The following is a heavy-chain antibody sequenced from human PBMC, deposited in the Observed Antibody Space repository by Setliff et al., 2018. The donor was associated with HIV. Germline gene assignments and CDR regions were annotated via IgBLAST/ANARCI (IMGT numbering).Heavy chain of an antibody. V-gene: IGHV4-39*01. CDR2: ISYGGNT. CDR1: GDSINSGPYS. D-gene: IGHD3-22*01. CDR3: ARRAGFSEGSGYWFY. J-gene: IGHJ4*02. Sequence: CTVSGDSINSGPYSWGWIRQPPGKGLESIGSISYGGNTYYNPSLKSRVLISGDTSKNQFALKLSSVTAADTGVYYCARRAGFSEGSGYWFYWGQGTLVTVS.